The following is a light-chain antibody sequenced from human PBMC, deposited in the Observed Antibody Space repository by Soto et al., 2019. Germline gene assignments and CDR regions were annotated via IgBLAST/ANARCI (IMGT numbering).Light chain of an antibody. CDR3: CSYRSSSTRV. CDR2: EVS. Sequence: QSVLTQPASVSGSPGQSITISCTGTSSDVGGYKYVSWYQQHPGKAPKLLIYEVSNRPSGVSNRFSGSKSGNTASLTIAGHDAEDDAYYYCCSYRSSSTRVFGGGTKLTVL. V-gene: IGLV2-14*01. CDR1: SSDVGGYKY. J-gene: IGLJ3*02.